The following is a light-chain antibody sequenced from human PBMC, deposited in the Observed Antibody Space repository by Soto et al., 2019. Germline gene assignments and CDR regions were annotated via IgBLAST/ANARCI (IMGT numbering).Light chain of an antibody. Sequence: QTVVTQPPSVSGAPGQRVTISCTGSSSNIGAGYDVHWYQQLPGTAPKLLIYGNNNRPSGVPDRFSGSKSGTSASLAITGLQAGDETDYYCQSYDSSLSGSVVFGGGTKLTVL. V-gene: IGLV1-40*01. CDR1: SSNIGAGYD. CDR3: QSYDSSLSGSVV. J-gene: IGLJ2*01. CDR2: GNN.